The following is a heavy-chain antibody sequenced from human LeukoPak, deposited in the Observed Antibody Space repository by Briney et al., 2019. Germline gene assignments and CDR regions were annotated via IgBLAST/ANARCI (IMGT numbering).Heavy chain of an antibody. D-gene: IGHD5-12*01. CDR3: AKGGVATVDYFDH. V-gene: IGHV3-30*18. CDR2: ISYDGRNK. J-gene: IGHJ4*02. CDR1: GFTFSSYG. Sequence: GGSLRLSCAASGFTFSSYGMHWVRQAPGKGLEWVAVISYDGRNKYYADSVKGRFTISRDDSKDTLYLQMNSLRVEDTAVYYCAKGGVATVDYFDHWGQGTLVTVSS.